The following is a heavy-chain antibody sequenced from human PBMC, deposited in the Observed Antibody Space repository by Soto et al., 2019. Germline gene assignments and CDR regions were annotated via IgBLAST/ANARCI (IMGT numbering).Heavy chain of an antibody. V-gene: IGHV4-34*01. J-gene: IGHJ3*01. CDR2: INPSAGT. CDR1: GGPLRGYY. D-gene: IGHD2-21*02. CDR3: TRGRMTLDV. Sequence: QVHLQQWGAGLVKPSETLSLTCAVYGGPLRGYYWSWIRQPPGKGLEWIGEINPSAGTNYNPSLKSRVTIALDTSKNHFSLNLRSATAADTALYDGTRGRMTLDVWGQGTMVTVSS.